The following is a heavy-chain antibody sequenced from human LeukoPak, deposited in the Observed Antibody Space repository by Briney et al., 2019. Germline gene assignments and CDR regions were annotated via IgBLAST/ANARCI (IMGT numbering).Heavy chain of an antibody. Sequence: PGGSLRLSCAASGFTVSSNYMSWVRQAPGKGLEWVSFIHSGVSTYYADSVKGRFTISRDNAKNTLYLQMNSLGAEDTAVYYCTTVLSSNRYNLCDYWGQGTLVTVSS. CDR2: IHSGVST. CDR3: TTVLSSNRYNLCDY. J-gene: IGHJ4*02. D-gene: IGHD6-13*01. V-gene: IGHV3-53*01. CDR1: GFTVSSNY.